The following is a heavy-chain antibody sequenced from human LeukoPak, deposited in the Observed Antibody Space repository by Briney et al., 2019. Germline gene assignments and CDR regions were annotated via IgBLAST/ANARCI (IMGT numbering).Heavy chain of an antibody. D-gene: IGHD2-2*01. Sequence: GESLRLSCAASGFTFSNAWMTWVRQAPGKGLEWVANIKQDGSEKYYLDSVKGRFTISRDNAKNSLYLQMNSLRVEDTAVYYCARDLASQGRLYCSSTRCSKGTFDIWGQGTMVTVSS. CDR1: GFTFSNAW. J-gene: IGHJ3*02. CDR2: IKQDGSEK. CDR3: ARDLASQGRLYCSSTRCSKGTFDI. V-gene: IGHV3-7*01.